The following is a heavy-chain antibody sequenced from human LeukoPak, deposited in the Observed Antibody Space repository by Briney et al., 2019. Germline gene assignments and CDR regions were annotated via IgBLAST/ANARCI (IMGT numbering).Heavy chain of an antibody. D-gene: IGHD1-26*01. CDR3: ARDPYSGNYGAYYYYMDV. CDR1: GGSISSSNW. CDR2: IYHSGST. Sequence: SETLSLTCAVSGGSISSSNWWSWVRQPPGKGLEWIGEIYHSGSTNYNPSLKSRVTISVDKSKNQFSLKLSSVTAADTAVYYCARDPYSGNYGAYYYYMDVWGKGTTVTISS. V-gene: IGHV4-4*02. J-gene: IGHJ6*03.